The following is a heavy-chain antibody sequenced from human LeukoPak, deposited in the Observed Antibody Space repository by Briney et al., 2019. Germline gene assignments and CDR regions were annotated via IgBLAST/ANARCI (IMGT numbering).Heavy chain of an antibody. CDR1: GGSISSYY. J-gene: IGHJ4*02. Sequence: SETLSLTCTVSGGSISSYYWNWIRQPPGKGLEWIGYIYYSGSTNYNPSLKSRVTISVDTSQNQFSLKLSSVTAADTAVYYCARDGGSSSSSSSWFLGYWGQGTLVTVS. D-gene: IGHD6-13*01. CDR3: ARDGGSSSSSSSWFLGY. CDR2: IYYSGST. V-gene: IGHV4-59*01.